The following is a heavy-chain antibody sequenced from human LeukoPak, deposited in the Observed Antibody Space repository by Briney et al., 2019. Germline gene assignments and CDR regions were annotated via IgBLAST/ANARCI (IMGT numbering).Heavy chain of an antibody. Sequence: PGGSLRLSCAASGFTFSNAWMSWVRQAPGKGLEWVGRIKSKTDGGTTDYAAPVKGRFTISRDDSKNTLYLQMNSLKTEDTAVYYCTTTWVATVTTGSGWGQGTLATVSS. CDR2: IKSKTDGGTT. V-gene: IGHV3-15*01. J-gene: IGHJ4*02. CDR1: GFTFSNAW. CDR3: TTTWVATVTTGSG. D-gene: IGHD4-17*01.